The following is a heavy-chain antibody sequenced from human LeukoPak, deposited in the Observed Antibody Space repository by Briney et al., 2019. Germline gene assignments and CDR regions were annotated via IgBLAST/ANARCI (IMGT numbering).Heavy chain of an antibody. CDR3: ARVDDYGDYNYYYYYMDV. V-gene: IGHV3-21*01. Sequence: GGSLRLSCAASGFTFSSYSMNWVRQAPGKGLEWVSSISSSSYIYYADSVKGRFTISRDNAKNSLYLQMNSLRAEDTAVYYCARVDDYGDYNYYYYYMDVWGKGTTVTISS. CDR1: GFTFSSYS. J-gene: IGHJ6*03. D-gene: IGHD4-17*01. CDR2: ISSSSYI.